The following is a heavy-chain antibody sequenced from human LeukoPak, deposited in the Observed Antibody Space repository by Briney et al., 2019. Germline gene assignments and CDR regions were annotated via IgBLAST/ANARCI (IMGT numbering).Heavy chain of an antibody. Sequence: EASVKVSCKASGYTFTSYYMHWVRQAPGQGLEWMGGIISAFGPANYAQKFQGRVTITADESINTAYMELSSLKSEDTAVYYCARGVVPAAITSWFDPWGQGTLVTVSS. CDR2: IISAFGPA. D-gene: IGHD2-2*01. J-gene: IGHJ5*02. V-gene: IGHV1-69*13. CDR1: GYTFTSYY. CDR3: ARGVVPAAITSWFDP.